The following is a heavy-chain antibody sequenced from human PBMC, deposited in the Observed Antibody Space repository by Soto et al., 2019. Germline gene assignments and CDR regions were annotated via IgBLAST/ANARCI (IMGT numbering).Heavy chain of an antibody. D-gene: IGHD3-16*02. CDR1: GFTFNTYG. CDR2: ISFDEKIQ. CDR3: AKVAERAMIKFGGVIAD. Sequence: QVQLVESGGGVVQPGRTLRLSCAASGFTFNTYGMHWVRQAPGKGLEWVAVISFDEKIQYYADSVKGRFTISRDNSKNTMSLQMDSVRPEDTAVYDCAKVAERAMIKFGGVIADWGQGTLVTVSS. J-gene: IGHJ4*02. V-gene: IGHV3-30*18.